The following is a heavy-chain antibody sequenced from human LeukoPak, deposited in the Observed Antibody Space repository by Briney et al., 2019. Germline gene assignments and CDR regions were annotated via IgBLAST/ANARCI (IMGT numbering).Heavy chain of an antibody. CDR3: AKEIWPTVTTPGWTYFDY. J-gene: IGHJ4*02. CDR1: GFTFSSYA. D-gene: IGHD4-17*01. CDR2: ISGSGGST. Sequence: PGGSLRLSCAASGFTFSSYAMSWVRQAPGKGLEWVSAISGSGGSTYYADSVKGRFTISRDNSKNTLYLQMNSLRAEDTAMYYCAKEIWPTVTTPGWTYFDYWGQGTLVTVSS. V-gene: IGHV3-23*01.